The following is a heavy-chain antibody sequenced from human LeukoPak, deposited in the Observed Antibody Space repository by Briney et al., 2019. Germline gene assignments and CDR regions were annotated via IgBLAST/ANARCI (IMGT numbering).Heavy chain of an antibody. V-gene: IGHV1-69*05. J-gene: IGHJ5*02. CDR3: ARVPRGGYYSYNWFDP. D-gene: IGHD3-22*01. CDR2: IIPIFGTA. Sequence: SVTVSCKASGGTFSSYAISWVRQAPGQGLEWMGGIIPIFGTANYAQKFQGRVTITTDESTSTAYMELSSLRSEDTAVYYCARVPRGGYYSYNWFDPWGQGTLVTVSS. CDR1: GGTFSSYA.